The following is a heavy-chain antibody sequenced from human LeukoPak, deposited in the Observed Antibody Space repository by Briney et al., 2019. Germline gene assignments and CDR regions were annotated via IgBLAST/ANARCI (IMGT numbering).Heavy chain of an antibody. CDR3: ARAGKTQLWLRGAFDY. Sequence: PSETLSLTCAVYGGSFSGYYWSWIRQPPGKGLEWIGFISYSGNTYSTPSLESRLTISIDTAKNQFSLRLSSVTAADTAVYYCARAGKTQLWLRGAFDYWGQGTLVTVSS. D-gene: IGHD5-18*01. CDR2: ISYSGNT. CDR1: GGSFSGYY. V-gene: IGHV4-34*01. J-gene: IGHJ4*02.